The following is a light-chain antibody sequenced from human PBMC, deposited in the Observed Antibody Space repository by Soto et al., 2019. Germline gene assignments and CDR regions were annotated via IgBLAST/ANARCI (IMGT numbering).Light chain of an antibody. CDR2: DAS. CDR1: QSISSW. Sequence: SPMTQSPSTLSASVGDSVTSICRASQSISSWLAWYQQKPGKAPKLLIYDASSLESGVPSRFSGSGSGTEFTLTISSLQPDDFATYYCQQYNSYSFGGGTKVDIK. V-gene: IGKV1-5*02. J-gene: IGKJ4*01. CDR3: QQYNSYS.